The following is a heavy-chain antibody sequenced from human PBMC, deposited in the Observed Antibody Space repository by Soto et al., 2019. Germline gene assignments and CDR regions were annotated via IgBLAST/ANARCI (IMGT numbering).Heavy chain of an antibody. J-gene: IGHJ6*02. CDR1: GGTFSSYA. Sequence: SVKVSCKASGGTFSSYAISWVRQAPGQGLEWMGGIIPIFGTANYAQKFQGRVTITADESTSTAYMELSSLRSEDTAVYYCARSMPPNIVVVPAAPWVYYYGMDVWGQGTTVTVSS. V-gene: IGHV1-69*13. D-gene: IGHD2-2*01. CDR2: IIPIFGTA. CDR3: ARSMPPNIVVVPAAPWVYYYGMDV.